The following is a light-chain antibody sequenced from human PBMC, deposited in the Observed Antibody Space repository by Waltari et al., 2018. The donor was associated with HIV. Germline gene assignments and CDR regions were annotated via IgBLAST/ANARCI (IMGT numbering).Light chain of an antibody. Sequence: QSALTQPASVSGSPGQSITVSCTGTSSDVGGYNYVSWYQQHPGKAPKLWISDVTYRPSGVSKRFSGSKSGNTASLTISGLQAEDEADYYCISYTSSSTLVFGGGTKVTVL. CDR3: ISYTSSSTLV. CDR2: DVT. J-gene: IGLJ2*01. CDR1: SSDVGGYNY. V-gene: IGLV2-14*03.